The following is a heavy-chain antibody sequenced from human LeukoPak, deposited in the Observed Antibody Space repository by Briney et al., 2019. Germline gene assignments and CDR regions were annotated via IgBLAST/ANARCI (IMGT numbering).Heavy chain of an antibody. CDR3: ARAQRGGIVVVPAALMALGY. D-gene: IGHD2-2*01. CDR1: GFTFDDYA. J-gene: IGHJ4*02. CDR2: IWYDGSNK. Sequence: PGRSLRLSCAASGFTFDDYAMHWVRQAPGKGLEWVAVIWYDGSNKYYADSVKGRFTISRDNSKNTLYLQMNSLRAEDTAVYYCARAQRGGIVVVPAALMALGYWGQGTLVTVSS. V-gene: IGHV3-33*08.